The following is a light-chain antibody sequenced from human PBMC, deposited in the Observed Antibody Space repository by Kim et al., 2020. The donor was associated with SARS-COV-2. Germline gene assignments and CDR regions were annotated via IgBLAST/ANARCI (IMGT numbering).Light chain of an antibody. Sequence: QSVLTQPLSASGTPGQRVTISCSGSSSNIGSNYVYWYQQLPGTAPKLLIYRNNQRPSGVPDRFSGSKSGTSASLAISGLRSEDEADYYCAAWDDSLSGHWVFGGGTQLTVL. J-gene: IGLJ3*02. V-gene: IGLV1-47*01. CDR3: AAWDDSLSGHWV. CDR2: RNN. CDR1: SSNIGSNY.